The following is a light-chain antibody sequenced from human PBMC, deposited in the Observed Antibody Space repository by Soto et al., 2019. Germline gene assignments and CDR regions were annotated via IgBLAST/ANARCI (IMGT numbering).Light chain of an antibody. Sequence: VLTQSAITLSLSPGARATLFCRDSQTLSRMYLSWFQHKPGQAPRLVIYGTTTRATGIPGRFRGSVSGTGFTLTISSLQPEDFAVYFCHQDFNLPWAFGQGTKVDIK. J-gene: IGKJ1*01. CDR3: HQDFNLPWA. V-gene: IGKV3D-7*01. CDR2: GTT. CDR1: QTLSRMY.